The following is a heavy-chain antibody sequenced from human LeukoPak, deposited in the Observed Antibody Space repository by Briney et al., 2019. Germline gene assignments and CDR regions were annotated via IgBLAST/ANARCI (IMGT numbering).Heavy chain of an antibody. CDR1: GGSISSSSYD. D-gene: IGHD6-19*01. J-gene: IGHJ5*02. CDR3: ARQGGYSSGWYYTPSWFDP. V-gene: IGHV4-39*01. Sequence: PSETLSLTCTVSGGSISSSSYDWGWIRQPPGKGLEWIGSIYYSGSTYYNPSLKSRVTISVDTSKNQFSLKLSSVTAADTAVYYCARQGGYSSGWYYTPSWFDPWGQGTLVTVSS. CDR2: IYYSGST.